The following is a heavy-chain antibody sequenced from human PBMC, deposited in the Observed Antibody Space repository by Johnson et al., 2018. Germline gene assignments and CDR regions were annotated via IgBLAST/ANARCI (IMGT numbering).Heavy chain of an antibody. CDR2: VLPDGYS. CDR1: GFSFSSHA. J-gene: IGHJ3*01. D-gene: IGHD1-1*01. V-gene: IGHV3-23*04. CDR3: AKERVERRFGFDV. Sequence: VQLVQSGGGLVQPGGSLRLSCAASGFSFSSHAMTWVRQAPGKGLEWVSVVLPDGYSKYADSVKGRFTISRDNSKNTLYLQMNSLTAEGSAIYFWAKERVERRFGFDVWGQGTMVTVSS.